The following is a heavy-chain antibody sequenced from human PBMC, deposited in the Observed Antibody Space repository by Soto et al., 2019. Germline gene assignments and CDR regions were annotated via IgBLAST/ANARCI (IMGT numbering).Heavy chain of an antibody. CDR3: AKDNSPSVRILEWLAPDAFDI. J-gene: IGHJ3*02. V-gene: IGHV3-23*01. D-gene: IGHD3-3*01. CDR1: GFTFSSYA. CDR2: ISGSGGST. Sequence: EVQLFESGGGLVQPGGSLRLSCAASGFTFSSYAMSWVRQAPGKGLDWVSAISGSGGSTYYADSVKGRFTISRDNSNNTLYLQMNSLGAEDTAVYYCAKDNSPSVRILEWLAPDAFDIWLQGTMVTVSS.